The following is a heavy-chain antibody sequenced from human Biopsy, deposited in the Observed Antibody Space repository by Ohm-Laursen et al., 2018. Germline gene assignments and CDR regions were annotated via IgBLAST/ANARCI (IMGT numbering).Heavy chain of an antibody. CDR1: GGSISSYY. J-gene: IGHJ3*02. D-gene: IGHD3-22*01. Sequence: GTLSLTWTVSGGSISSYYWTWIRQPPGKGLEWIGDVYYSGGTNLDPSLKTKVTILVDTSKNHFTLNLNSVTAADTAVYYCGRREVVITHDAFDTWGQGTMVTVSS. CDR3: GRREVVITHDAFDT. V-gene: IGHV4-59*08. CDR2: VYYSGGT.